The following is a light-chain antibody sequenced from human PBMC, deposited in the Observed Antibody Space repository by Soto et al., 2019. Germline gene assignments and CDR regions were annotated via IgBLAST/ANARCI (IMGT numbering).Light chain of an antibody. CDR2: EVS. V-gene: IGLV2-8*01. J-gene: IGLJ3*02. CDR3: SSYAGSNNWV. Sequence: QSVLTQPPSASGSPGQSVTISCTGTSSDVGNYNYVSWYQQYSGKAPKLMIYEVSERPSGVPDRFSGSKSGNTASLTVSGLPAEDEAEYYCSSYAGSNNWVFGGGTKLTVL. CDR1: SSDVGNYNY.